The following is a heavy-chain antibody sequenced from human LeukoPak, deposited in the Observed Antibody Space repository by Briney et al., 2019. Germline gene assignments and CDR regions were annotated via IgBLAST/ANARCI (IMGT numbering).Heavy chain of an antibody. CDR3: ASGYCGSTNCRRDY. CDR1: GFTFSNYA. CDR2: ISVSGSTT. J-gene: IGHJ4*02. D-gene: IGHD2-2*03. Sequence: PGGSLRLSCAASGFTFSNYAMSWVRQAPGKGLDWVSGISVSGSTTYYADSVKGRFTISRDDSKNTVYLQMNSLRAEDTAVYYCASGYCGSTNCRRDYWGQGTLVTVSS. V-gene: IGHV3-23*01.